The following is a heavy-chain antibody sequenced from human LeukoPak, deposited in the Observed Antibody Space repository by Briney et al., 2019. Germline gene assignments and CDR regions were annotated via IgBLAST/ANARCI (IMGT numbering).Heavy chain of an antibody. J-gene: IGHJ4*02. CDR2: ISYRSSHI. CDR1: GFTFSDCD. V-gene: IGHV3-21*06. CDR3: GSAF. Sequence: GGSLRLSCTASGFTFSDCDMNWFRQAPGKGLEWVASISYRSSHIYYADSAKGRFTISRDNAKNSLYLQMNNFRAEDTAVYYCGSAFWGQGTLVTVSS.